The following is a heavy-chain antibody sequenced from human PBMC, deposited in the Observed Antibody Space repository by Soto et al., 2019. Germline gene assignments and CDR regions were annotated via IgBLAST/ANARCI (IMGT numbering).Heavy chain of an antibody. J-gene: IGHJ6*03. CDR2: FSGSGDGT. D-gene: IGHD6-13*01. V-gene: IGHV3-23*01. Sequence: PGGSLRLSCAASGFTFSNYAMSWVRQAPGKGLEWVSTFSGSGDGTYYADSVKGRFTISRDTSKNTLYLQMNSLRAEDAAVYYCAREVAAAGSGYYYMDVWGKGTTVTVSS. CDR3: AREVAAAGSGYYYMDV. CDR1: GFTFSNYA.